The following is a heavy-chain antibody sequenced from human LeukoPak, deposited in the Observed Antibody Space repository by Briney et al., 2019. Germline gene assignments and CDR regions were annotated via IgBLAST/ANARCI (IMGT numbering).Heavy chain of an antibody. CDR2: ISYDGSNT. Sequence: PGGSLRLSCAASGFTFSNYGIHWVRQAPGKGLEWVALISYDGSNTWYADSVKGRFIISRDNAKNSLYLQVNSLRAEDTAVYYCARVQTPYYGGDEIAYWGQGTLVTVSS. CDR3: ARVQTPYYGGDEIAY. J-gene: IGHJ4*02. D-gene: IGHD2-21*01. CDR1: GFTFSNYG. V-gene: IGHV3-30*04.